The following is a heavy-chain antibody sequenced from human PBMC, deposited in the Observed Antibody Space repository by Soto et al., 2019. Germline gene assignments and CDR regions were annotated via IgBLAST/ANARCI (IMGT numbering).Heavy chain of an antibody. CDR2: ISAYNGNT. J-gene: IGHJ6*02. V-gene: IGHV1-18*01. D-gene: IGHD1-26*01. CDR1: GYTFTSYG. CDR3: ARDHAVSYYGGVYYGMNV. Sequence: QAQLVQSGAEVKKPGASVKVSCRASGYTFTSYGFSWVRQAPGQGLEWRGWISAYNGNTHYAQKLQGRVTMTTDTSTSTAYMELRGLRSDDTAVYYWARDHAVSYYGGVYYGMNVWGQGTTVTVSS.